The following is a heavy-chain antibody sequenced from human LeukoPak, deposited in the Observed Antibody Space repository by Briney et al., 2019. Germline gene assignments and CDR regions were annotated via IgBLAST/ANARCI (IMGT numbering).Heavy chain of an antibody. CDR3: ARDDYGGNT. CDR1: GYTFTDYY. V-gene: IGHV1-2*06. D-gene: IGHD4-23*01. J-gene: IGHJ5*02. CDR2: VNPNSGGT. Sequence: ASVKVSCKASGYTFTDYYMHWVRQAPGQGLEWMGRVNPNSGGTNYAQKFQGRVTMTRDTSISTAYMELNRLRSGDTAVYYCARDDYGGNTWGQGTLVTVSS.